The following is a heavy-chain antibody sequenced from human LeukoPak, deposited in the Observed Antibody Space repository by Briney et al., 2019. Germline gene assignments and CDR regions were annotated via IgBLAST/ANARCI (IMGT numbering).Heavy chain of an antibody. CDR2: INYSGST. V-gene: IGHV4-34*01. Sequence: SETLSLTCAIYSESFSGYFWSWIRQPPGKGLEWIGEINYSGSTNYNPSLKSRVTISVDTSKNQFSLKLSSVTAADTAVYYCARGADFWSGYPGRGWFDPWGQGTLVTVSS. D-gene: IGHD3-3*01. CDR3: ARGADFWSGYPGRGWFDP. CDR1: SESFSGYF. J-gene: IGHJ5*02.